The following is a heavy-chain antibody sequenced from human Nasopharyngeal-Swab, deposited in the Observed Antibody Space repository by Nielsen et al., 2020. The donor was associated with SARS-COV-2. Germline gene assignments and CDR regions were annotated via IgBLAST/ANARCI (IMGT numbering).Heavy chain of an antibody. CDR1: GFPLKNYN. Sequence: GESLKISCAVSGFPLKNYNMIWVRQAPGKGLEWASYLSVYSLTTYYADSVKGRFTIPRDNAKTTLYLQINSLRVEDTAVYYCARWRGSTAWYFDFWGQGTLVTVSS. CDR3: ARWRGSTAWYFDF. CDR2: LSVYSLTT. D-gene: IGHD3-16*01. V-gene: IGHV3-48*04. J-gene: IGHJ4*02.